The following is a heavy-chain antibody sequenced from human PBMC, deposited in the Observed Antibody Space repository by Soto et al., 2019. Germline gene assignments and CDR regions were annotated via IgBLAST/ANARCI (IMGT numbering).Heavy chain of an antibody. Sequence: EVQLLESGGGLVQPGGSLRLSCAASGFTFSNYDMTWVRQAPGKGLEWVSGISDSGGRTYYADSVKGRFTISRDNSNNTRYLQMNSLRAEDTAIYYCAKSGFHGSGTFLNWFDPWGQGNLVTVSS. D-gene: IGHD3-10*01. CDR1: GFTFSNYD. J-gene: IGHJ5*02. V-gene: IGHV3-23*01. CDR2: ISDSGGRT. CDR3: AKSGFHGSGTFLNWFDP.